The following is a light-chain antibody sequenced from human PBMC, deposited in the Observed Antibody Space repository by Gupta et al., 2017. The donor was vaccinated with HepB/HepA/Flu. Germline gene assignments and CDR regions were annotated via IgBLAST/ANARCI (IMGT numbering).Light chain of an antibody. CDR3: QQRTTRPPWT. CDR2: EAA. V-gene: IGKV3-11*01. J-gene: IGKJ1*01. Sequence: EVVLTQSPPTLYLSPGESATLSCRASQSISNYLVWYQQKSGQSARLLTYEAANRATGVPVRFSGSGSGTDCTLTNSSRQPEDFAVYYCQQRTTRPPWTFGQGTRVEI. CDR1: QSISNY.